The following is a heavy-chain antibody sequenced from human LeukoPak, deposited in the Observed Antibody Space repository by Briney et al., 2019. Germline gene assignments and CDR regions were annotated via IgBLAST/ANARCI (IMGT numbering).Heavy chain of an antibody. V-gene: IGHV3-15*01. CDR3: TTVTDGGLDY. Sequence: GGSLRLSCAASGFTFSHAWMSWVRQAPGKGLEWVGRIKRKTDGGTADHAAPVKGRFTISRDDSKNTLYLQMNSLKTEDTAVYYCTTVTDGGLDYWGQGTQVTVSS. J-gene: IGHJ4*02. CDR1: GFTFSHAW. CDR2: IKRKTDGGTA.